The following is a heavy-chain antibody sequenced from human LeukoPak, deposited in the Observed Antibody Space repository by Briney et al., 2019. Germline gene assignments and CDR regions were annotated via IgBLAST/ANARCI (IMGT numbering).Heavy chain of an antibody. CDR1: GYSISTGYY. Sequence: SETLSLTCTVSGYSISTGYYWDWIRQPPGKGLEWIGTFYHGGSTYYNPSLKSRVTISVDTSKNQFSLKLSSVTAADTAVYYCAKSGGYGLIDYWGQGTRVTVSS. J-gene: IGHJ4*02. D-gene: IGHD1-26*01. CDR2: FYHGGST. V-gene: IGHV4-38-2*02. CDR3: AKSGGYGLIDY.